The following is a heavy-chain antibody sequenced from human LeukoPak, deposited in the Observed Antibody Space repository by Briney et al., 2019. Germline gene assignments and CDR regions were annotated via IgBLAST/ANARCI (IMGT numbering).Heavy chain of an antibody. J-gene: IGHJ4*02. CDR1: GGTFSIYA. Sequence: ASVRLSCKSSGGTFSIYAISWVRHAPGQGLGWVGRVIPILGIANYAQKFQGRVTITADKSTSTAYMELSSLRSEDTAVYYCARDGVTNPYCSGGSCYSGFGYWGQGTLVTVSS. D-gene: IGHD2-15*01. CDR2: VIPILGIA. CDR3: ARDGVTNPYCSGGSCYSGFGY. V-gene: IGHV1-69*04.